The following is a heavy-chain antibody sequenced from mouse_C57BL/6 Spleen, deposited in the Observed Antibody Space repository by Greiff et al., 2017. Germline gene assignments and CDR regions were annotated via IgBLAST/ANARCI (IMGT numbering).Heavy chain of an antibody. D-gene: IGHD1-1*01. CDR3: ANYYGSSYGWYFDV. Sequence: EVKVVESGGGLVKPGGSLKLSCAASGFTFSSYTMSWVRQTPEKRLEWVATISGGGGNTYYPDSVKGRFTISRDNAKNTLYLQMSSLRSEDTALYYCANYYGSSYGWYFDVWGTGTTVTVSS. J-gene: IGHJ1*03. V-gene: IGHV5-9*01. CDR1: GFTFSSYT. CDR2: ISGGGGNT.